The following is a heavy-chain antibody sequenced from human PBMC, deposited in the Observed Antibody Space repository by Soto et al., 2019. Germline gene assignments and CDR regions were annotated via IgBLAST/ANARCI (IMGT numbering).Heavy chain of an antibody. CDR3: AHKLYSYGFR. CDR1: GFSLSTSGVS. J-gene: IGHJ4*02. Sequence: QITLKASGPTLVKPTQTLTLTCTFSGFSLSTSGVSVGWIRQPPGKALEWLALIYWDDDKRYSPSLKRRLTITKDTSKNQVFLTMTNMDPVDTATYYCAHKLYSYGFRWGQGTLVTVSS. V-gene: IGHV2-5*02. CDR2: IYWDDDK. D-gene: IGHD5-18*01.